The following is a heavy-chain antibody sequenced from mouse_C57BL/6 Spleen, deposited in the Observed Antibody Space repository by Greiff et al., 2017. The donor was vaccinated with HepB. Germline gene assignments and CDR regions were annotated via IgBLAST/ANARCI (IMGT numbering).Heavy chain of an antibody. V-gene: IGHV5-4*01. CDR3: ARGLRGFAY. D-gene: IGHD6-2*01. J-gene: IGHJ3*01. Sequence: EVHLVESGGGLVKPGGSLKLSCAASGFTFSSYAMSWVRQTPEKRLEWVATISDGGSYTDYPDNVKGRFTISRDNAKNNQYLQMSHLKSEDTSVYYCARGLRGFAYWGQGTLVTVSA. CDR2: ISDGGSYT. CDR1: GFTFSSYA.